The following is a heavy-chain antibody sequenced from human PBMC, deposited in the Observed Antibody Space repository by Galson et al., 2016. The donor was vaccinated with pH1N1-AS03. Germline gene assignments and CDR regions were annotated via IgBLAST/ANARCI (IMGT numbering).Heavy chain of an antibody. V-gene: IGHV4-4*07. CDR2: IYTSGST. D-gene: IGHD3-16*01. CDR1: GGSISSYY. J-gene: IGHJ4*02. CDR3: VSVWGDYDY. Sequence: ETLSLTCTVSGGSISSYYWSWIRQPAGKGLGWIGRIYTSGSTIYNPSLKSRVTVSVDTSKNQLSLKLTSVTAADTAVYYCVSVWGDYDYWGQGTLVTVSS.